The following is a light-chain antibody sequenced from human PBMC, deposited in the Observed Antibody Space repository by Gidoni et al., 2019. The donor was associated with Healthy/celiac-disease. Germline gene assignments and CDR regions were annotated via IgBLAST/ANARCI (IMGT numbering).Light chain of an antibody. CDR3: QQYNNWPPYT. Sequence: EIVTTQSPATLSVSPGERATLSCRASQSVSSNLAWYQQKPGQAPRLLIYGASTRATGIPARFSGSGSGTEFTLTISSLQSEDFAVYYCQQYNNWPPYTFXQXTKLEIK. CDR2: GAS. V-gene: IGKV3-15*01. J-gene: IGKJ2*01. CDR1: QSVSSN.